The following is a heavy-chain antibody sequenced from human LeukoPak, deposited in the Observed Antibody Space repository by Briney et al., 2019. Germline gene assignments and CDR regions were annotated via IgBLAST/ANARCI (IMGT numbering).Heavy chain of an antibody. J-gene: IGHJ4*02. Sequence: GGSLRLSCAASGFTLSSYSMNWVRQAPGKGLEWISYINSDIYSNTINYADTEKGQFTISRDNGKNSLYLQMNSLRDEDTAVYYCARDRDYAFDYWGQGTLVTVSS. CDR3: ARDRDYAFDY. CDR2: INSDIYSNTI. CDR1: GFTLSSYS. V-gene: IGHV3-48*02. D-gene: IGHD4-17*01.